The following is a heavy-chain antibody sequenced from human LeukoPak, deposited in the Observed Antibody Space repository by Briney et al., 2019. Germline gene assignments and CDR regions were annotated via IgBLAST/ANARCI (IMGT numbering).Heavy chain of an antibody. J-gene: IGHJ4*02. CDR2: INHSGST. D-gene: IGHD3-10*01. V-gene: IGHV4-39*07. CDR1: GGSISSGGYY. Sequence: PSETLSLTCTVSGGSISSGGYYWSWIRQPPGKGLEWIGEINHSGSTNYNPSLKSRVTISVDTSKNQFSLKLSSVTAADTAVYYCAHSYGSGSYYYFDYWGQGTLVTVSS. CDR3: AHSYGSGSYYYFDY.